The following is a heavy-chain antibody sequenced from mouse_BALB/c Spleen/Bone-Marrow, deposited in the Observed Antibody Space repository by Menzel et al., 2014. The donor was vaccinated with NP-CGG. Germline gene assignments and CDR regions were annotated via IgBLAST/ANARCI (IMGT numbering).Heavy chain of an antibody. Sequence: EVQLQQSGAELVKPGASVKLSCTASGFNIKDTYMHWVKQRPEQGLGWIGRIDPANVNTKYDPKFQGKATITADTSSNTASLQLSSLTSEDTAVYYCASYVYGYYFDYRGQGTTLTVSS. CDR1: GFNIKDTY. V-gene: IGHV14-3*02. CDR2: IDPANVNT. J-gene: IGHJ2*01. CDR3: ASYVYGYYFDY. D-gene: IGHD1-1*01.